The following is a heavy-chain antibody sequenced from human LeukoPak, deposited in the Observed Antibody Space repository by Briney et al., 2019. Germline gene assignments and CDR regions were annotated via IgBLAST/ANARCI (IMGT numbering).Heavy chain of an antibody. V-gene: IGHV4-59*01. J-gene: IGHJ4*02. Sequence: SETLSLTCTVSDGSICIYYWNWIRQPPGKGLEWIGYIYNSGSSTIYNPSLQSRVTISVDMSKNQFSLRLSSVTAADTAVYFCVRDRELTYWGQGILVTVSS. D-gene: IGHD3-10*01. CDR2: IYNSGSST. CDR1: DGSICIYY. CDR3: VRDRELTY.